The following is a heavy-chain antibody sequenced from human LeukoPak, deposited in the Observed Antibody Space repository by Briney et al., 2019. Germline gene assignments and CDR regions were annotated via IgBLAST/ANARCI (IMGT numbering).Heavy chain of an antibody. J-gene: IGHJ4*02. D-gene: IGHD6-6*01. Sequence: GASVKVSCKVSGYTLTELSMHWVRQAPGKGLEWMGGFDPEDGETIYAQKFQGRVTMTEDTSTDTACMELSSLRSEDTAVYYCATLSHSSSSWDYYFDYWGQGTLVTVSS. CDR1: GYTLTELS. CDR3: ATLSHSSSSWDYYFDY. CDR2: FDPEDGET. V-gene: IGHV1-24*01.